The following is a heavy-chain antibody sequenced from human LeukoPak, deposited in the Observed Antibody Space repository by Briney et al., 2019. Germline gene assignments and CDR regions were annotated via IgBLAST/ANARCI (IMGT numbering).Heavy chain of an antibody. J-gene: IGHJ4*02. Sequence: PSETLSLTCTVSNTSISTYYWSWIRQPPGKGLEWIGYIYYSGNTNYNSSLKSRVTISLDTSKNQFSLKLSSATAADTAVYYCARGNRLGYSYGLDYWGQGTLVTVSS. CDR3: ARGNRLGYSYGLDY. CDR1: NTSISTYY. V-gene: IGHV4-59*01. D-gene: IGHD5-18*01. CDR2: IYYSGNT.